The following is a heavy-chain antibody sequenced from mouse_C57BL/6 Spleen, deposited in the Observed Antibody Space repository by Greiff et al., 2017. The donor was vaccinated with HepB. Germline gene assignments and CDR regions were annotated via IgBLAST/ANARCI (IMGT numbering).Heavy chain of an antibody. CDR3: ARRYYGSSWYFDV. Sequence: EGQLVESGGGLVKPGGSLKLSCAASGFTFSDYGMHWVRQAPEKGLEWVAYISSGSSTIYYADTVKGRFTISRDNAKNTLFLQMTSLRSEDTAMYYCARRYYGSSWYFDVWGTGTTVTVSS. J-gene: IGHJ1*03. D-gene: IGHD1-1*01. V-gene: IGHV5-17*01. CDR2: ISSGSSTI. CDR1: GFTFSDYG.